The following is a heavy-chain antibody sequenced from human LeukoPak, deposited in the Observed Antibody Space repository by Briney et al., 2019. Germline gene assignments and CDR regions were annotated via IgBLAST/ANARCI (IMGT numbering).Heavy chain of an antibody. Sequence: SETLSLTCTVSGGSISSYYWSWIRQPAGKGLEWIGRIYTSGSTNYNPSLKSRVTMSVDTSKNQFPLKLSSMTAADTAVYYCARGAERYDFWSGYYKDWFDPWGQGTLVTVSS. CDR2: IYTSGST. J-gene: IGHJ5*02. CDR3: ARGAERYDFWSGYYKDWFDP. D-gene: IGHD3-3*01. CDR1: GGSISSYY. V-gene: IGHV4-4*07.